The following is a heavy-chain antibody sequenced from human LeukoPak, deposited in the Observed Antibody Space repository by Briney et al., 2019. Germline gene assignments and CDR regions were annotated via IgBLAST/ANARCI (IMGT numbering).Heavy chain of an antibody. D-gene: IGHD3-3*02. CDR3: AKQGAFLGWLLMSYFDY. V-gene: IGHV3-48*01. J-gene: IGHJ4*02. Sequence: GGSLRLSCAASGFTFSSYSMNWVRQAPGKGLEWVSYISSSSSTIYYADSVKGRFTISRDNAKNSLYLQMNSLRAGDTAIYYCAKQGAFLGWLLMSYFDYWGQGTLVTVSS. CDR1: GFTFSSYS. CDR2: ISSSSSTI.